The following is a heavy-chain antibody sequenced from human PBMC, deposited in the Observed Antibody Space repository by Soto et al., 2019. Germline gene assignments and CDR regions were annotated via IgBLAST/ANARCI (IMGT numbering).Heavy chain of an antibody. D-gene: IGHD6-19*01. J-gene: IGHJ4*02. CDR2: IWYDGSNK. CDR1: GFTLSSYG. Sequence: QVQLVESGGGVVQPGRSLRLSCAASGFTLSSYGMHWVRQAPGKGLEWVAVIWYDGSNKYYADSVKGRFTISRDNSKNTLYLQMNSLRAEDTAVYYCARVPQGIAVAGVDYWGQGTLVTVSS. CDR3: ARVPQGIAVAGVDY. V-gene: IGHV3-33*01.